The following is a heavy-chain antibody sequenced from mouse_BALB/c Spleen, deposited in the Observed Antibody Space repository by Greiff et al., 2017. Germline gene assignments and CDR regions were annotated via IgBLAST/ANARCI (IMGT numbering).Heavy chain of an antibody. J-gene: IGHJ2*01. CDR2: IWAGGST. CDR3: ARDLGITTASLDY. CDR1: GFSLTSYG. Sequence: VKVVESGPGLVAPSQSLSITCTVSGFSLTSYGVHWVRQPPGKGLEWLGVIWAGGSTNYNSALMSRLSISKDNSKSQVFLKMNSLQTDDTAMYYCARDLGITTASLDYWGQGTTLTVSS. V-gene: IGHV2-9*02. D-gene: IGHD1-2*01.